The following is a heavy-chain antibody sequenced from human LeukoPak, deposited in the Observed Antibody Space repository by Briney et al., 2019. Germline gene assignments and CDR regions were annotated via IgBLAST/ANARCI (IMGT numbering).Heavy chain of an antibody. CDR2: FYHSVST. CDR3: ARDMRGGNSYYFDS. Sequence: SETLSLTCTVSGNSINRGYYWGWIRQPPGKGLEWIGSFYHSVSTYYNPSLKSRVTISVDPSKNQFSLKLSSVTAADTAVYYCARDMRGGNSYYFDSWGQGTLVTVSS. D-gene: IGHD4-23*01. J-gene: IGHJ4*02. CDR1: GNSINRGYY. V-gene: IGHV4-38-2*02.